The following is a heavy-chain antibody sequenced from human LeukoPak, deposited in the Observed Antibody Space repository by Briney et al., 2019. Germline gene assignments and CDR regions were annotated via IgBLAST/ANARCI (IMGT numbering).Heavy chain of an antibody. CDR3: ARVGYYESSGYYEY. CDR1: GYTLTDYY. D-gene: IGHD3-22*01. J-gene: IGHJ4*02. Sequence: GASVKVSRTASGYTLTDYYMHWVRQAPGQGLEWMGRINPNSGGTNYAQKFQGRVTMTRDTSISTVYMELSRLRSDDTAVYYCARVGYYESSGYYEYWGQGTLVTVSS. V-gene: IGHV1-2*06. CDR2: INPNSGGT.